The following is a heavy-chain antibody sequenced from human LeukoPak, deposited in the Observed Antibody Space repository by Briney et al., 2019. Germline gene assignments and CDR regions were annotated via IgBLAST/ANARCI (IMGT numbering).Heavy chain of an antibody. CDR2: ISSSGGTI. CDR1: GFTFSNYE. CDR3: ARVNY. V-gene: IGHV3-48*03. Sequence: GGSLRLSCAASGFTFSNYEMNWVRQAPGKGLEWVSCISSSGGTIYYAESVKGRFTISRDNAKNSLYLQMNSLRAEDTAVYYCARVNYWGQGTLVTVSS. J-gene: IGHJ4*02. D-gene: IGHD3-22*01.